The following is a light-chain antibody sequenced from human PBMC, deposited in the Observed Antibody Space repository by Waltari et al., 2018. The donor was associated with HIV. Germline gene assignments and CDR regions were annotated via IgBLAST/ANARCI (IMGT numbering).Light chain of an antibody. CDR3: HQYGSLPET. CDR1: QPVSSSH. V-gene: IGKV3-20*01. Sequence: DTALTHSPGTLSFSPGEGAILSCRTSQPVSSSHLAWYQQKPGQAPRLLVYGASTRAAGIPGRFSGSGSGADFTLSISRLEPEDFAVYYCHQYGSLPETFGQGTKV. J-gene: IGKJ1*01. CDR2: GAS.